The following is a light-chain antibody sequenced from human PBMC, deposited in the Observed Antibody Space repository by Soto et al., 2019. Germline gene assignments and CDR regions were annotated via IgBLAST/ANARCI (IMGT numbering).Light chain of an antibody. CDR1: QVISNY. J-gene: IGKJ3*01. CDR2: DAS. CDR3: QQYDNLVFT. V-gene: IGKV1-33*01. Sequence: DIQRTQSPSSLSASVGDRVTITCQANQVISNYLNWYQQKPGKAPKLLIYDASNLQTGVPSRFSGSGSGTHSTFTISSLQPEDFATYYCQQYDNLVFTFGPGTKVDIK.